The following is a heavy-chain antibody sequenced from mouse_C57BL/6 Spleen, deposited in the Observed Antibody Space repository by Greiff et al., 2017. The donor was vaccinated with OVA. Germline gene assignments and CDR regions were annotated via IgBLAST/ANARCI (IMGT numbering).Heavy chain of an antibody. CDR2: IYPRDGST. Sequence: QVQLQQSGPELVKPGASVKLSYKASGYTFTSYDINWVKQRPGQGLEWIGWIYPRDGSTKYNEKFKGKATLTVDTSSSTAYMELHSLTSEDSAVYFCARKDITTVVDYAMDYWGQGTSVTVSS. J-gene: IGHJ4*01. CDR1: GYTFTSYD. CDR3: ARKDITTVVDYAMDY. D-gene: IGHD1-1*01. V-gene: IGHV1-85*01.